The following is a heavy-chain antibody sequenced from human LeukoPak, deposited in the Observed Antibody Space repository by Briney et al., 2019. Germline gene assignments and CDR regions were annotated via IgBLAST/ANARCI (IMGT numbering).Heavy chain of an antibody. D-gene: IGHD3-3*01. Sequence: SETLSLTCTVSGGSISSYYWSWIRQPPGKGLEWIGYIYYSGSTNYNPSLKSRVTISVDTSKNQFSLKLSSVTAADTAVYYCARDPRDDSWSGHLDVWGQGTTVTVSS. CDR2: IYYSGST. V-gene: IGHV4-59*12. CDR3: ARDPRDDSWSGHLDV. CDR1: GGSISSYY. J-gene: IGHJ6*02.